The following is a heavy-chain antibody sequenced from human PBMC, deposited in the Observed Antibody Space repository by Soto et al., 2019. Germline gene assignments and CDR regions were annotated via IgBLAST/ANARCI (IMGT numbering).Heavy chain of an antibody. CDR3: ARGLGTNGLDV. Sequence: QVQLLQSGAEVKKPGASAKVSCKASGYKFTTYGITWVRQAPGQGLEWLGGISTYNGNTDYAQNLQDRVTMTTETSTSTAYLEVRSLTSDVTAVYFCARGLGTNGLDVWGQGTTVTVSS. CDR2: ISTYNGNT. D-gene: IGHD7-27*01. V-gene: IGHV1-18*04. CDR1: GYKFTTYG. J-gene: IGHJ6*01.